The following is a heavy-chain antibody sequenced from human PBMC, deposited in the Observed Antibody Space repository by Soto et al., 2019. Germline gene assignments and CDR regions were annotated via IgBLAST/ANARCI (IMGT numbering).Heavy chain of an antibody. CDR2: ISTYHGTT. Sequence: QVQLVQSGTEVKKPGASVKVSCKASGYTFTTWGITWVRQAPGQGLEWMGWISTYHGTTNYAQKLMGRVNMTTDTSTSTAYMELRSLRSDDTAVYYCVRDLDGSGSYYTDFWGQGTLVYVSS. CDR1: GYTFTTWG. D-gene: IGHD3-10*01. J-gene: IGHJ4*02. V-gene: IGHV1-18*01. CDR3: VRDLDGSGSYYTDF.